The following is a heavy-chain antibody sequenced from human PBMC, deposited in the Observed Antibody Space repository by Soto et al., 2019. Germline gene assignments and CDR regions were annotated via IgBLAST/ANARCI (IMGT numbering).Heavy chain of an antibody. V-gene: IGHV4-34*01. CDR3: ARVERGTATSVVDAFDI. D-gene: IGHD2-21*02. CDR2: MSHSGGT. Sequence: QVQLQQWGAGLLKPSETLSLTCAVYGGFVSSGSYYWSWIRQPPGKGLGWIGEMSHSGGTHFNPSLNGRVTTSVDTSKKQCYLKMSSVTAADSALHYCARVERGTATSVVDAFDIWRPGTMVTVSS. CDR1: GGFVSSGSYY. J-gene: IGHJ3*02.